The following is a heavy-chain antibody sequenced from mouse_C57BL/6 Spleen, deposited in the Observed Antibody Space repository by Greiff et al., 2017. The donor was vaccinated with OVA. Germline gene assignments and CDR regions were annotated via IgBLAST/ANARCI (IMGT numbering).Heavy chain of an antibody. V-gene: IGHV1-55*01. CDR3: ARYWIYYGYYYAMDY. Sequence: QVLLQQSGAELVKPGASVKMSCKASGYPFSSYWITWVKQRPGHGLEWIGDFYPGSGSTNYNEKFKSKTTLPVDTPSSTAYMQLSSLTSEDSAVYYCARYWIYYGYYYAMDYGGQGTSVTVSS. J-gene: IGHJ4*01. CDR1: GYPFSSYW. CDR2: FYPGSGST. D-gene: IGHD2-2*01.